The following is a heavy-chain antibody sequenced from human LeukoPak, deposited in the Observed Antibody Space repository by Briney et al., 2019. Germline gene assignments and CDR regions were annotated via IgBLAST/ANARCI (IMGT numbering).Heavy chain of an antibody. CDR1: GFTFSSYG. Sequence: PRRSLRLSCAASGFTFSSYGMHWVRQAPGKGLEWVAVIWYDGSNKYYADSVKGRFTISRDNSKNTLYLQMNSLRAEDTAVYYCSYDSSGLVAFDIWGQGTMVTVSS. CDR2: IWYDGSNK. V-gene: IGHV3-33*01. J-gene: IGHJ3*02. D-gene: IGHD3-22*01. CDR3: SYDSSGLVAFDI.